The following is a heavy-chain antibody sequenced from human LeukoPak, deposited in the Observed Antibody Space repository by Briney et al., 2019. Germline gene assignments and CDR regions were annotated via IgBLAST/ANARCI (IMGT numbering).Heavy chain of an antibody. J-gene: IGHJ3*02. CDR2: ISGSGGST. CDR1: GFTFSSYG. CDR3: AKDLLQVYYDSSGPHDAFDI. Sequence: GGSLRLSCAASGFTFSSYGMSWVRQAPGKGLEWVSAISGSGGSTYYADSVKGRFTISRDNSKNTLYLQMNSLRAEDTAVCYCAKDLLQVYYDSSGPHDAFDIWGQGTMVTVSS. V-gene: IGHV3-23*01. D-gene: IGHD3-22*01.